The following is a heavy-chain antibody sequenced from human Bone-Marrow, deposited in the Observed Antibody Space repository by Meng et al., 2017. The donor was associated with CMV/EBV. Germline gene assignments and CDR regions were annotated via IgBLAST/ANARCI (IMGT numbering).Heavy chain of an antibody. CDR2: IYYSGST. J-gene: IGHJ5*02. CDR3: ARPIVVVPAARAFDP. CDR1: GGSISSYY. D-gene: IGHD2-2*01. V-gene: IGHV4-59*12. Sequence: SETLSLTCTVSGGSISSYYWSWIRQPPGKGLEWIGYIYYSGSTNYNPSLKSRVTISVDKSKNQFSLKLSSVTAADTAVYYCARPIVVVPAARAFDPWGQGTPVTVSS.